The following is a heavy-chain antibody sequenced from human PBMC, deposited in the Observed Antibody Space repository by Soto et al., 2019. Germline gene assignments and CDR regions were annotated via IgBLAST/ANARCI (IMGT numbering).Heavy chain of an antibody. CDR1: GYTFTSYA. D-gene: IGHD3-16*02. CDR2: INAGNGNT. Sequence: ASVKVSCKASGYTFTSYAMHWVRQAPGQRLEWMGWINAGNGNTKYSQKFQGRVTITRDTSASTAYMELSSLRSEDTAVYYCARDTSNSPGGPICASYCCYYYYGMEVWGQGSTVTVSS. V-gene: IGHV1-3*01. CDR3: ARDTSNSPGGPICASYCCYYYYGMEV. J-gene: IGHJ6*02.